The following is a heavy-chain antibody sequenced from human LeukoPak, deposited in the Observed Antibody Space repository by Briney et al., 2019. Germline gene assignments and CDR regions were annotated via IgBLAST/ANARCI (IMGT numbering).Heavy chain of an antibody. CDR1: GFTVSSNY. J-gene: IGHJ3*02. V-gene: IGHV3-53*01. D-gene: IGHD4-17*01. CDR3: ARTAVTPGSSDAFDI. Sequence: GGSLRLSCAASGFTVSSNYMSWVRQAPGAGREWGSIIYDIGSTYYADSVKGRFTISRDNSQKTLYLQLNSLRAEDTAVYYCARTAVTPGSSDAFDIWGQGTMVTVSS. CDR2: IYDIGST.